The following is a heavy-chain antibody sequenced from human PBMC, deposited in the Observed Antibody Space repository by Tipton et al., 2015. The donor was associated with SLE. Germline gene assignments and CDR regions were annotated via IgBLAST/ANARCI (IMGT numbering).Heavy chain of an antibody. D-gene: IGHD6-19*01. CDR2: ISYDGSNT. V-gene: IGHV3-30*04. J-gene: IGHJ6*02. CDR3: AKDMGYTSGWGHFYHGMDV. Sequence: SLRLSCAASGFPFSSYPMHWVRQAPGKGLEWLGVISYDGSNTYFGDSVKGRFTISRDNSKYTLYLEMNSLRTEDTGLYFCAKDMGYTSGWGHFYHGMDVWGQGTTVTVSS. CDR1: GFPFSSYP.